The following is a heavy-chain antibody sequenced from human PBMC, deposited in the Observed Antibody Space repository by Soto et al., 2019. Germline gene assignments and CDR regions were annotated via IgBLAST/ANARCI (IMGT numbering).Heavy chain of an antibody. Sequence: LSLTCAVYGGSFSGYYWSWIRQPPGKGLEWIGEINHSGSTNYNPSLKSRVTISVDTSKNQFSLKLSSVTAAETAVYYCARGPTARKKKLVYYYYGMDVWGQGTTVTVSS. CDR2: INHSGST. CDR3: ARGPTARKKKLVYYYYGMDV. V-gene: IGHV4-34*01. CDR1: GGSFSGYY. J-gene: IGHJ6*02. D-gene: IGHD6-6*01.